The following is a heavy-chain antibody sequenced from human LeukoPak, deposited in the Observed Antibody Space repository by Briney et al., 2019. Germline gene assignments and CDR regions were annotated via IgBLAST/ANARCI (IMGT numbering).Heavy chain of an antibody. D-gene: IGHD5-24*01. Sequence: ASVKVSCKASGYTFTGYYMHWVRQAPGQGLEWMGWINPNSGGTNYAQKFQGRVTMTRDTSISTAYMELSRLRSDDTAVYYCARPADGYNPVDYWGQGTLVTVSS. CDR2: INPNSGGT. J-gene: IGHJ4*02. V-gene: IGHV1-2*02. CDR1: GYTFTGYY. CDR3: ARPADGYNPVDY.